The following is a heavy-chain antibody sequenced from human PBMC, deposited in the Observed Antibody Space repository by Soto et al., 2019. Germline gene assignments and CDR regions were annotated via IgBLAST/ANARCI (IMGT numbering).Heavy chain of an antibody. CDR1: GGSFSGYY. CDR2: INHSGST. Sequence: QVQLQQWGAGLLKPSETLSLTCAVYGGSFSGYYWSWIRQPPGKGLEWIGEINHSGSTNYNPSLKSRVTISVDTSKNQFSLKLSSVTAADTAVYYCARGLGSSSWYQLPQRVTQCNAFDIWGQGTMVTVSS. CDR3: ARGLGSSSWYQLPQRVTQCNAFDI. V-gene: IGHV4-34*01. J-gene: IGHJ3*02. D-gene: IGHD6-13*01.